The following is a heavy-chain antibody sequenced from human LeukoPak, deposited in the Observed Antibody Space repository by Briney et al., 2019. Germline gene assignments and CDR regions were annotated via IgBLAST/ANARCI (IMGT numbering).Heavy chain of an antibody. J-gene: IGHJ5*01. CDR1: GFTFGKYW. CDR2: IKLDGSEK. Sequence: GGSLRLSCVASGFTFGKYWMSWVRQAPGKGLEWVANIKLDGSEKNYVDSVKGRFTISRDNTKNSLYLQMNSLRVEDTAVLYCARDQYDTWSRRGNFDSWGQGTLVIVSS. CDR3: ARDQYDTWSRRGNFDS. V-gene: IGHV3-7*03. D-gene: IGHD3-3*01.